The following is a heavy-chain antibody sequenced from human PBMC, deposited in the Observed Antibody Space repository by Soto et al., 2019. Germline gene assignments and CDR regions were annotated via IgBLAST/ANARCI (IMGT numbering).Heavy chain of an antibody. CDR1: GFSLNRKGMS. V-gene: IGHV2-70*01. D-gene: IGHD1-7*01. CDR2: IEWEEEK. J-gene: IGHJ4*02. Sequence: SGPTLANPKYTLILTCAFSGFSLNRKGMSVSWIRQPPGKGLEFLALIEWEEEKFYSPTLRARLTTSKDTAKMQVVLTLTNEDPVDTATYYCTLSTNWNYEYYFDYWGQGTLVTVSS. CDR3: TLSTNWNYEYYFDY.